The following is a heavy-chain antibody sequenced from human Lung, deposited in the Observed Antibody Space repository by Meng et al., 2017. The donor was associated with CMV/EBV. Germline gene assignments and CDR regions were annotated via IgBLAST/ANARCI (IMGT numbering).Heavy chain of an antibody. CDR1: GYTFADYF. CDR3: AREAETANDY. CDR2: INPRGGGP. V-gene: IGHV1-2*02. D-gene: IGHD5-18*01. Sequence: ASVKVSCKASGYTFADYFIHWVRQAPGQGLEWMGRINPRGGGPNYVQKYQDRVTLTMDTSITTAYLEMSGLTSDDTAVYYCAREAETANDYWGQGKLVTGAS. J-gene: IGHJ4*02.